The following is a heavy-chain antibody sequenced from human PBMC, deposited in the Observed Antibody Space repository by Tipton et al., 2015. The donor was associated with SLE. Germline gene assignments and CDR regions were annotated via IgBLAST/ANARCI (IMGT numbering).Heavy chain of an antibody. D-gene: IGHD3-22*01. CDR3: SRPVDYYAGSSGYYEDDY. CDR2: IRSKANNYAT. V-gene: IGHV3-73*01. CDR1: GFTFSGSA. J-gene: IGHJ4*02. Sequence: GSLRLSCAASGFTFSGSAIHWVRQASGKGLEWVGRIRSKANNYATTYAASVKGRFTISRDDSKNTAYLQMKSLKTEDTAVYYCSRPVDYYAGSSGYYEDDYWGQGTLVTVSS.